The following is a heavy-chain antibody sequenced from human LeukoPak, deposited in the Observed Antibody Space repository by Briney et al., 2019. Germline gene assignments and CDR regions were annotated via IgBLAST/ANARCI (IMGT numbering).Heavy chain of an antibody. Sequence: SETLSLTCTVSGGSISSYYWSWIRQPAGKGLEWIGRIYTSGSTSYNPSLKSRVTMSVDTSKNQFSLKLSSVTAADTAVYYCAREELLVLHDYYYYYYMDVWGKGTTVTVSS. D-gene: IGHD6-19*01. J-gene: IGHJ6*03. CDR1: GGSISSYY. V-gene: IGHV4-4*07. CDR3: AREELLVLHDYYYYYYMDV. CDR2: IYTSGST.